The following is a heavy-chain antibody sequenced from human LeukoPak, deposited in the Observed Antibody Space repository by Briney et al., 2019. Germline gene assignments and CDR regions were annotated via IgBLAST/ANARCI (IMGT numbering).Heavy chain of an antibody. J-gene: IGHJ6*04. V-gene: IGHV6-1*01. CDR1: GYSFSSNSAA. CDR3: ARGLKNYYYYGMDV. Sequence: SQTLSLTCAVSGYSFSSNSAAWNWIRQSPSRGLEWLGRTYYRSKWYNDYAVSVKSRITINPDTSKNKFSLQLNSVTPEDTAVYYCARGLKNYYYYGMDVWGKGTTVTVSS. CDR2: TYYRSKWYN.